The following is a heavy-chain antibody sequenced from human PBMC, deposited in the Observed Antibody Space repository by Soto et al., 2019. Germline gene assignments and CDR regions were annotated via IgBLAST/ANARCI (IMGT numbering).Heavy chain of an antibody. CDR1: GFTFSSYS. CDR3: ARGKYIWGSYRLNAFDI. D-gene: IGHD3-16*02. Sequence: GGSLRLSCAASGFTFSSYSMNWVRQDPGKGLEWVSYISSSSSTIYYADSVKGRFTISRDNAKNSLYLQMNSLRAEDTAVYYCARGKYIWGSYRLNAFDIWGQGTMVTVSS. V-gene: IGHV3-48*01. J-gene: IGHJ3*02. CDR2: ISSSSSTI.